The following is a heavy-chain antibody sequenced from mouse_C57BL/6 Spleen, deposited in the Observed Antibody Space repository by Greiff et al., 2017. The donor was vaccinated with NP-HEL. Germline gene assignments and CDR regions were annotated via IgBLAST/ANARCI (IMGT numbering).Heavy chain of an antibody. CDR3: ARAPFTTVVASSFDY. CDR1: GYTFTSYW. CDR2: IHPNSGST. Sequence: VQLQQPGAELVKPGASVKLSCKASGYTFTSYWMHWVKQRPGQGLEWIGMIHPNSGSTNYNEKFKSKATLTVDKSSSTAYMQLSSLTSEDSAVYYCARAPFTTVVASSFDYWGQGTTLTVSS. J-gene: IGHJ2*01. D-gene: IGHD1-1*01. V-gene: IGHV1-64*01.